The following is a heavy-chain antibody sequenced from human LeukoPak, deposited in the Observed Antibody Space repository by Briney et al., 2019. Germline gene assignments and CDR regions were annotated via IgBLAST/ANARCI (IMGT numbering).Heavy chain of an antibody. D-gene: IGHD2-8*01. V-gene: IGHV4-59*01. J-gene: IGHJ5*02. CDR3: ARGGLVSCTNGACYRYNWFDP. Sequence: PSETLSLTCTVSGGSISSYYWSWIRQPPGKGLEWIGYIYYSGSTNYNPSLKSRVTISVDTSKNQFSLKLSSVTAADTAVYYCARGGLVSCTNGACYRYNWFDPWGQGTLVTVSS. CDR2: IYYSGST. CDR1: GGSISSYY.